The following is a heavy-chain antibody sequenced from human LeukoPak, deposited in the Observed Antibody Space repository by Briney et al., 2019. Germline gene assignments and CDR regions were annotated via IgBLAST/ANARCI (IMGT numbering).Heavy chain of an antibody. CDR3: ARDLSMVRGVMHYYYYGMDV. V-gene: IGHV1-69*13. D-gene: IGHD3-10*01. CDR2: IIPIFGTA. J-gene: IGHJ6*02. CDR1: GGTFGSYA. Sequence: ASVKVSCKASGGTFGSYAISWVRQAPGQGLEWMGGIIPIFGTANYAQKFQGRVTITADESTSTAYMELSSLRSEDTAVYYCARDLSMVRGVMHYYYYGMDVWGQGTTVTVSS.